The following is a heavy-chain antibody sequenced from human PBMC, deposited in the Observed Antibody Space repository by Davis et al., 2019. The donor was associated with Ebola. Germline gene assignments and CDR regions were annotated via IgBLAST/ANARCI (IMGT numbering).Heavy chain of an antibody. CDR1: GGSFSGYY. J-gene: IGHJ4*02. CDR2: INHSGST. V-gene: IGHV4-34*01. Sequence: SKTLSLTCAVYGGSFSGYYWSWIRQPPGKGLEWIGEINHSGSTNYNPSLKSRVTISVDTSKNQFSLKLSSVTAADTAVYYCARDLSSWGQGTLVTVSS. CDR3: ARDLSS.